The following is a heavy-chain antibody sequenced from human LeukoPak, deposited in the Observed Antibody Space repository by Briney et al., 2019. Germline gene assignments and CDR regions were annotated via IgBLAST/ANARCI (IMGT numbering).Heavy chain of an antibody. CDR3: ANYYDSSGLDY. V-gene: IGHV3-30*18. CDR1: GFTFSSYW. Sequence: PGGSLRLSCAASGFTFSSYWMSWVRQAPGKGLEWMAVISYDGSIKYYADSVKGRFTISRDNSKNTLYLQMNSLRAEDTAVYYCANYYDSSGLDYWGQGTLVTVSS. CDR2: ISYDGSIK. J-gene: IGHJ4*02. D-gene: IGHD3-22*01.